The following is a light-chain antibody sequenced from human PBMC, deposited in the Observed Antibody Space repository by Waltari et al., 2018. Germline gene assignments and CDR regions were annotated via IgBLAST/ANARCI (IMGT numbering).Light chain of an antibody. J-gene: IGLJ1*01. V-gene: IGLV3-25*03. Sequence: SYELTQTPSVSVSPGQTARITCSGDALPNKYAYWYQQKPGQAPVVVIYKDTQRPSGIPALFSGSTSGTTVTLTISGVQAEDEADYYCQSADTSGNYVFGPGTKVTVV. CDR2: KDT. CDR1: ALPNKY. CDR3: QSADTSGNYV.